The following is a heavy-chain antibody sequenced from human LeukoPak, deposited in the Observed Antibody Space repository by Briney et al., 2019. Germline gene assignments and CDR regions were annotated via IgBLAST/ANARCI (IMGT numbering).Heavy chain of an antibody. J-gene: IGHJ6*02. D-gene: IGHD3-3*01. V-gene: IGHV1-24*01. CDR3: ATDRRNTIFGGSYGMDV. CDR1: GYTLTELS. CDR2: FDPEDGET. Sequence: ASVKVSCKVYGYTLTELSMHWVRQAPGKGLEWMGGFDPEDGETIYAQKFQGRVTMTEDTSTDTAYMELSSLRSEDTAVYYCATDRRNTIFGGSYGMDVWGQGTTVTVSS.